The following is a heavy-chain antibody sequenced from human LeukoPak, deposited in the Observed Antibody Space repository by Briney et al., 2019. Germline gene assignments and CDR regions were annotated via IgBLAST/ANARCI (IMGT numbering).Heavy chain of an antibody. CDR3: ARQSGRDYGGNRGGFDY. CDR2: IYYSGSP. V-gene: IGHV4-31*03. J-gene: IGHJ4*02. D-gene: IGHD4-23*01. CDR1: GGSISSGGYY. Sequence: PSQTLSLTCTVSGGSISSGGYYWGWICQHPGKGLEGIGYIYYSGSPNYHPSLKSRVTISVDTSKTQFSLKLSSVTAADTAVYYCARQSGRDYGGNRGGFDYWGQGTLVTVSS.